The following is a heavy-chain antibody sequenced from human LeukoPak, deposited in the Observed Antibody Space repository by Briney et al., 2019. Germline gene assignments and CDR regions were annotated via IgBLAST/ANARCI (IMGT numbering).Heavy chain of an antibody. CDR1: EFSVGSNY. CDR3: ARSDYVWGSYRSVIDY. Sequence: GGSLRLSCAASEFSVGSNYMTWVRQAPGKGLEWVSLIYSGGSTYYADSVKGRFTISRDNAKNSLYLQMNSLRAEDTAVYYCARSDYVWGSYRSVIDYWGQGTLVTVSS. CDR2: IYSGGST. V-gene: IGHV3-66*01. J-gene: IGHJ4*02. D-gene: IGHD3-16*02.